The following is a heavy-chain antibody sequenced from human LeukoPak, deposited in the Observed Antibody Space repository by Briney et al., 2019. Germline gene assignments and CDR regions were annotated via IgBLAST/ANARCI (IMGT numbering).Heavy chain of an antibody. Sequence: SETLSLTCAVYGGSFSGYYWSWIRQPPGKGLEWIGEINHSGSTNYNPSLKSRVTISVDTSKNQFSLKLSSVTAADTAVYYCARDPFGSNAFDIWGQGTVVAVSS. CDR2: INHSGST. D-gene: IGHD3-10*01. J-gene: IGHJ3*02. CDR3: ARDPFGSNAFDI. CDR1: GGSFSGYY. V-gene: IGHV4-34*01.